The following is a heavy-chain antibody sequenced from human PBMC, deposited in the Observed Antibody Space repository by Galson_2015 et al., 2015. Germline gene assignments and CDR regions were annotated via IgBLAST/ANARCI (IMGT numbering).Heavy chain of an antibody. CDR2: IWYDGSNK. D-gene: IGHD2-15*01. CDR1: GFTFSSYG. V-gene: IGHV3-33*01. J-gene: IGHJ4*02. CDR3: ARESLEGYCSGGSCYLGY. Sequence: SLRLSCAASGFTFSSYGMHWVRQAPGKGLEWVAVIWYDGSNKYYADSVEGRFTISRDNSKNTLYLQMNSLRAEDTAVYYCARESLEGYCSGGSCYLGYWGQGTLVTVSS.